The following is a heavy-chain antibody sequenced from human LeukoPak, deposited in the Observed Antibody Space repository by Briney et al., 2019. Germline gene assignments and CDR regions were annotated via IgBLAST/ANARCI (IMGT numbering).Heavy chain of an antibody. CDR3: AKEERIAVAGRESYFDY. D-gene: IGHD6-19*01. V-gene: IGHV3-33*06. Sequence: GRSLRLSCAASGFTFSSYGMDWVRQAPGKGLEWVAVIWYDGSNKYYADSVKGRFTISRDNSKNTLYLQMNSLRAEDTAVYYCAKEERIAVAGRESYFDYWGQGTLVTVSS. CDR2: IWYDGSNK. CDR1: GFTFSSYG. J-gene: IGHJ4*02.